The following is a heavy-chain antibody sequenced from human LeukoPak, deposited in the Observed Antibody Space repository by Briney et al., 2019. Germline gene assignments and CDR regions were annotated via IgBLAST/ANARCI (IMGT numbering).Heavy chain of an antibody. D-gene: IGHD3-22*01. J-gene: IGHJ3*02. CDR2: IHYTGST. Sequence: SETLSLTCTVSGGSINSYYWSWIRQPPGKGLECIGYIHYTGSTNYNPSLKSRVTISVDTSKNQFSLRLSSVTAADTAVYYCASLPFDYYDSSGYYYTGAFDIWGQGTMVTVSS. CDR1: GGSINSYY. V-gene: IGHV4-59*01. CDR3: ASLPFDYYDSSGYYYTGAFDI.